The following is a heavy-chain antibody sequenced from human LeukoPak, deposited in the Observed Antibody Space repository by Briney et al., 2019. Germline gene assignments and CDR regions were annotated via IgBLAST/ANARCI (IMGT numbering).Heavy chain of an antibody. CDR3: ARDTAFIGYCSSTSCYPPYYFDY. Sequence: ASVKVSCKASGYTFTGYYMHWVRQAPGQGLEWMGWINTNSGGTNYAQKFQGRVTMTRDTSISTAYMELSRLRSDDTAVYYCARDTAFIGYCSSTSCYPPYYFDYWGQGTLVTVSS. CDR2: INTNSGGT. J-gene: IGHJ4*02. CDR1: GYTFTGYY. D-gene: IGHD2-2*01. V-gene: IGHV1-2*02.